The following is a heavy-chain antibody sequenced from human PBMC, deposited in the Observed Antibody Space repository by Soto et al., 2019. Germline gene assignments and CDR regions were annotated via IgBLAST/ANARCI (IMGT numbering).Heavy chain of an antibody. V-gene: IGHV2-5*02. J-gene: IGHJ4*02. CDR2: IYWDDDK. D-gene: IGHD3-3*01. CDR3: ARFLWSDTSLYYFDY. CDR1: GFSLTGSGVG. Sequence: QITLKESGPTLVKPTQTLTLTCTFSGFSLTGSGVGVGWIRQPPGKALEWLALIYWDDDKRYSPALKSRLTSTQDSSKNQVALTVPNMDPVDTATYYCARFLWSDTSLYYFDYWGQGTLVTVSS.